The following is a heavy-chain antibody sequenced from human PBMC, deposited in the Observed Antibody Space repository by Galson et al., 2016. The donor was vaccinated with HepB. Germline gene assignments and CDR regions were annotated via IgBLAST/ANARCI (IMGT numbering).Heavy chain of an antibody. D-gene: IGHD1-26*01. J-gene: IGHJ4*02. V-gene: IGHV3-30*18. CDR2: SSSDGKYK. CDR1: GFTFDNYA. Sequence: SLRLSCAASGFTFDNYAIHWVRQAPGKGLEWVALSSSDGKYKYYADSVEGRFTLSRDNSKNTLFLQMDSLRAEDTAMYYCAKDATGSYVSPYYFDFWGQGALVTVFS. CDR3: AKDATGSYVSPYYFDF.